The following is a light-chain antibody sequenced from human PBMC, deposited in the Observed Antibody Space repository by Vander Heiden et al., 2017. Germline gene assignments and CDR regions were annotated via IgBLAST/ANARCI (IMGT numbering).Light chain of an antibody. V-gene: IGKV3-20*01. CDR1: QTISDYS. CDR2: GAS. Sequence: EIVSTQSPGALSLSQGERATLTCRDSQTISDYSLAWYQQKPGQAPRLLIFGASSRPTGLPNRFRGGWSGTDFTLTISRLEPEDFAVYYCQQYATSPFTFGPGTKVDI. J-gene: IGKJ3*01. CDR3: QQYATSPFT.